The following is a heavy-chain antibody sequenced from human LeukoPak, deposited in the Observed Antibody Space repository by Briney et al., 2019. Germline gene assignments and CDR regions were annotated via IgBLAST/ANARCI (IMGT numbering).Heavy chain of an antibody. Sequence: ASVKVSCKASGYTFTGCYMHWVRQAPGQGLEWMGWINPNSGGTNYAQKFQGRVTMTGDTSISTAYMELSRLRSDDTAVYYCARGGIAARPLAEYFQHWGQGTLVTVSS. J-gene: IGHJ1*01. D-gene: IGHD6-6*01. CDR2: INPNSGGT. CDR1: GYTFTGCY. CDR3: ARGGIAARPLAEYFQH. V-gene: IGHV1-2*02.